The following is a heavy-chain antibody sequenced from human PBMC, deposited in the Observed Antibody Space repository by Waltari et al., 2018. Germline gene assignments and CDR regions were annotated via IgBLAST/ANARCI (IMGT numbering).Heavy chain of an antibody. CDR2: VDDSGNS. D-gene: IGHD2-2*01. CDR3: ARQRPAALVAWFDS. J-gene: IGHJ5*01. V-gene: IGHV4-39*07. CDR1: GDSISRSDYY. Sequence: QLQLQESGPGLVKPSETLSLSCTVSGDSISRSDYYWGWIRQPPGKGLEWIGSVDDSGNSYYTPALKIRVDISTDTSKKQLSLRWTSVTAADSAVYHCARQRPAALVAWFDSWGQGTPVIVSS.